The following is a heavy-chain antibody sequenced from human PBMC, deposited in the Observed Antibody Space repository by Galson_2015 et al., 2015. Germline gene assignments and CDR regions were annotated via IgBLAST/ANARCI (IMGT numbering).Heavy chain of an antibody. V-gene: IGHV3-23*01. CDR2: ISGSGGST. CDR1: GFIFSNFP. CDR3: AKTANPGLYYSGGSLDL. J-gene: IGHJ2*01. Sequence: SLRLSCAASGFIFSNFPMTWVRQAAGKGLEWVSEISGSGGSTYYADSVKGRFTVSRDNSKNAVFLQVDSLRAEDTAVYYCAKTANPGLYYSGGSLDLWGHGTLVTVSS. D-gene: IGHD2-15*01.